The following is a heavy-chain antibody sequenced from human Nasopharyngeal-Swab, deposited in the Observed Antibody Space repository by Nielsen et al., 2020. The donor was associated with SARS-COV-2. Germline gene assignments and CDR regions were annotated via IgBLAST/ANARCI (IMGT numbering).Heavy chain of an antibody. V-gene: IGHV3-30*03. D-gene: IGHD5-12*01. CDR2: VSSDGSNK. CDR3: ARDTSVDIVLLYYGMDV. CDR1: GFTFSDYG. J-gene: IGHJ6*02. Sequence: GESLKISCAASGFTFSDYGIQWVRQAPGKGLEWVGVVSSDGSNKYYSDSAKGRFALSRDNSKNTLYLQMNSLRAEDTAVYYCARDTSVDIVLLYYGMDVWGQGTTVTVSS.